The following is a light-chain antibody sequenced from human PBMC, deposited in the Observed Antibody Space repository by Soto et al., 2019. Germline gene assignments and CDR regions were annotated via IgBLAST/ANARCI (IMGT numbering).Light chain of an antibody. V-gene: IGLV2-14*03. J-gene: IGLJ3*02. CDR1: SSEVGDYTY. Sequence: QSVLTQPASVSGSPGQSITISCTGTSSEVGDYTYVSWHQHHPCKAPKLMIYDVTNRPSGVSNRFSGSKSGNTDSLTISWLQAEDEAHYYCSAYTRTNTRVFGGGTKLTVL. CDR2: DVT. CDR3: SAYTRTNTRV.